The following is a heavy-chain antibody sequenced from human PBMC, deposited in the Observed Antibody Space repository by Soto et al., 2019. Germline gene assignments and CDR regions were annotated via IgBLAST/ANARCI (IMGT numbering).Heavy chain of an antibody. J-gene: IGHJ6*02. CDR2: IVPMFGTA. CDR1: GGTFDDFI. V-gene: IGHV1-69*13. Sequence: SVKVSCKASGGTFDDFIMNWVRQTPGQGLEWMGGIVPMFGTATYAEKFKGRVTISVTGSTSTAYMELTSLRSEDTAVYYCARNGTYSTSLSQYYGMDVWGQGTTVTVSS. D-gene: IGHD6-6*01. CDR3: ARNGTYSTSLSQYYGMDV.